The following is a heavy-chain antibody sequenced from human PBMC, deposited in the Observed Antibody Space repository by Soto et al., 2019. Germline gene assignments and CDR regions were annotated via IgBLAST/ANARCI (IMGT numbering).Heavy chain of an antibody. CDR1: GGSFSGYY. CDR2: INHSGST. J-gene: IGHJ4*02. V-gene: IGHV4-34*01. D-gene: IGHD2-2*01. CDR3: AREGGSTSLFPFDY. Sequence: SETLSLTCAVYGGSFSGYYWSWIRQPPGKGLEWIGEINHSGSTNYNPSLKSRVTISVDTSKNQFSLKLSSVTAADTAVYYCAREGGSTSLFPFDYWGQGTLVTVSS.